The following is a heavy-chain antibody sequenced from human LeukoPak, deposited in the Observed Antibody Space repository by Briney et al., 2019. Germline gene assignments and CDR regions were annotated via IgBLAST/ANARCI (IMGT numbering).Heavy chain of an antibody. CDR2: MNPKNGNT. CDR1: GYIFTNYD. V-gene: IGHV1-18*01. D-gene: IGHD3-22*01. Sequence: ASVKVSCKASGYIFTNYDINWVRQATGQGLEWMGWMNPKNGNTDYAQKLQGRVTMTTDTSTSTAYMELRSLRSDDTAVYYCARDRPYPFYYYDSSGGHDAFDIWGQGTMVTVSS. J-gene: IGHJ3*02. CDR3: ARDRPYPFYYYDSSGGHDAFDI.